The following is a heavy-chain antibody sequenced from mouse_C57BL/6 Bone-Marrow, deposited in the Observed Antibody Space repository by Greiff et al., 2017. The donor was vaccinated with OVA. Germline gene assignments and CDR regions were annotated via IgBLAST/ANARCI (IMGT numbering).Heavy chain of an antibody. CDR1: GYSFTGYY. J-gene: IGHJ1*03. CDR3: ARWDWDDYDGRGYWYFDV. Sequence: EVQLQQSGPELVKPGASVKISCKASGYSFTGYYMNWVKQSPEKSLEWIGEINPSTGGTTYNQKFKAKATLTVDKSSSTAYMQLKSLTSEDSAVYYCARWDWDDYDGRGYWYFDVWGTGTTVTVSS. V-gene: IGHV1-42*01. D-gene: IGHD2-4*01. CDR2: INPSTGGT.